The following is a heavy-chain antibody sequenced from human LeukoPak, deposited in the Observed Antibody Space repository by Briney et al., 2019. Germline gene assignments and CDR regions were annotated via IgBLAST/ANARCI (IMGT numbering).Heavy chain of an antibody. D-gene: IGHD3-22*01. Sequence: ASVKVSCKASGYTFTSYAMHWMRQAPGQRLEWMGWINAGNGNTKYSQEFQGRVTITRDTSASTAYMELSSLRSEDMAVYYCARSYYDSSGYSKARLFYFDYWGQGTLVTVSS. CDR1: GYTFTSYA. J-gene: IGHJ4*02. CDR2: INAGNGNT. CDR3: ARSYYDSSGYSKARLFYFDY. V-gene: IGHV1-3*03.